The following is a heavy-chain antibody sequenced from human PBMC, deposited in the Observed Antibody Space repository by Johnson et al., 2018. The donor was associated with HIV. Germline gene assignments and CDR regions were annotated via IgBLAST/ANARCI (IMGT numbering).Heavy chain of an antibody. CDR2: ISYDGSNK. V-gene: IGHV3-30*04. CDR3: ARETGEDAFDV. CDR1: GFTFNSYA. Sequence: QVQLVESGGGVVQPGRSLRLSCAASGFTFNSYAMHWVRQAPGRGLEWVAVISYDGSNKYYADSVKGRFTISRDNSKNTLYLQMNSLRAEDTAVYYCARETGEDAFDVWGQGTMVTVSS. J-gene: IGHJ3*01. D-gene: IGHD7-27*01.